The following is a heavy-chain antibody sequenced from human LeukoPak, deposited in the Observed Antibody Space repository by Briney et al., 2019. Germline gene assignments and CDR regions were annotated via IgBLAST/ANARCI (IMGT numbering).Heavy chain of an antibody. CDR3: ARDLRDGYKHNWFDP. Sequence: SETLSLTCTVSGGSISSSSYYWGWIRQPPGKGLEWIGSIYYSGSTYYNPSLKSRVTISVDTSKNQFSLKLSSVTAADTAVYYCARDLRDGYKHNWFDPWGQGTLVTVSS. J-gene: IGHJ5*02. V-gene: IGHV4-39*07. CDR1: GGSISSSSYY. CDR2: IYYSGST. D-gene: IGHD5-24*01.